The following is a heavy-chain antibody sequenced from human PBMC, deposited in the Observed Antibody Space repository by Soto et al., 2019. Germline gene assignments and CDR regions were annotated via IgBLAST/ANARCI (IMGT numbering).Heavy chain of an antibody. CDR2: IYWDDSK. D-gene: IGHD1-26*01. CDR3: ARKGSGIYAFDF. CDR1: GFSLSSNGVG. J-gene: IGHJ3*01. Sequence: ESGPTLVNPTQTLTLTCTFSGFSLSSNGVGVGWIRQPPGKALEWLAVIYWDDSKHYSPSLKSSFTIAKDTSKNQVVLTMTNMDPVDTATYYCARKGSGIYAFDFWGQGTMVTVSS. V-gene: IGHV2-5*02.